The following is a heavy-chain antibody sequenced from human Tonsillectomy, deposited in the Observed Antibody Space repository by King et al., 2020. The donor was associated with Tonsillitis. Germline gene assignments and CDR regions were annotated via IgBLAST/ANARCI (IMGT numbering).Heavy chain of an antibody. CDR1: GYNFTSNW. CDR2: IYPDDSDT. Sequence: QLVQSGAEVKKPGASLKISCKGSGYNFTSNWIGWVRQMPGRGLEWMGIIYPDDSDTRYSPYFQGQVTFSADKSISTAYLQWGSLKASDTAMYYCARLGVSHPGYFQHWGQGTLVTVSS. V-gene: IGHV5-51*03. J-gene: IGHJ1*01. CDR3: ARLGVSHPGYFQH.